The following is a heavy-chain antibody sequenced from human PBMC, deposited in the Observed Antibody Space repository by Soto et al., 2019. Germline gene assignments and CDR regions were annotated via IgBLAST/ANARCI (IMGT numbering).Heavy chain of an antibody. CDR1: GFTFTSSA. V-gene: IGHV1-58*01. J-gene: IGHJ6*02. CDR2: IVVGSGNT. Sequence: VASVKVSCKASGFTFTSSAVQWVRQARGQRLEWIGWIVVGSGNTNYAQKFQERVTITRDMSTSTAYMELSSLRSEDTAVYYCAAEGCTNGVCYGRGGMDVWGQGIKVTVSS. CDR3: AAEGCTNGVCYGRGGMDV. D-gene: IGHD2-8*01.